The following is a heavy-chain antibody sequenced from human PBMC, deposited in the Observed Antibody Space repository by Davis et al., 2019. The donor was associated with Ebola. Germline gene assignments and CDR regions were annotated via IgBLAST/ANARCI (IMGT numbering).Heavy chain of an antibody. D-gene: IGHD4-23*01. Sequence: GGSLRLSCAASGFTVSSNYMSWVRQAPGKGLEWVSVIYSGGSTYYADSVKGRFTISRDNSKNTLYLQMNSLRPEDTAVYYCARGPSTGNSFTYWGQGTLVTVSS. J-gene: IGHJ4*02. CDR1: GFTVSSNY. V-gene: IGHV3-53*05. CDR3: ARGPSTGNSFTY. CDR2: IYSGGST.